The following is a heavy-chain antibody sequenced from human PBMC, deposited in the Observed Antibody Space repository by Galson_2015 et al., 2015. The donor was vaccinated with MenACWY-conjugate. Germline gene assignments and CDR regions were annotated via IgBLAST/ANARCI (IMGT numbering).Heavy chain of an antibody. D-gene: IGHD3-9*01. Sequence: SVKVSCKASGGTFSSYAISWVRQAPGQGLEWMGGIIPIFGTANYAQKFQGRVTITADESTSTAYMELSSLRSEDTAVYYCARDHLNDILTGYYPSEGEGYGMDVWGQGTTVTVSS. CDR2: IIPIFGTA. V-gene: IGHV1-69*13. J-gene: IGHJ6*02. CDR1: GGTFSSYA. CDR3: ARDHLNDILTGYYPSEGEGYGMDV.